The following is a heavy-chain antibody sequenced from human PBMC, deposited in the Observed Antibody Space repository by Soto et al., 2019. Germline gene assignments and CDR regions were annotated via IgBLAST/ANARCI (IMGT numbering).Heavy chain of an antibody. Sequence: QVQLVESGGGLVKPGGSLRLSCAASGFTFSDYYMSWIRQAPGKGLEWVSYISSGGSPIYYTDSVKGRFTISRDNAENSLYLQMNSLRAEDTAVYYCARDPRYCSGGNCYSAREDHYYYYMDVWGKGTTVTVSS. D-gene: IGHD2-15*01. V-gene: IGHV3-11*01. CDR1: GFTFSDYY. J-gene: IGHJ6*03. CDR3: ARDPRYCSGGNCYSAREDHYYYYMDV. CDR2: ISSGGSPI.